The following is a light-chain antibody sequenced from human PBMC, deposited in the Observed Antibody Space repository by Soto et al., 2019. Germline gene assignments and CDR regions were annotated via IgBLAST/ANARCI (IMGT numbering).Light chain of an antibody. V-gene: IGLV2-23*02. J-gene: IGLJ1*01. CDR1: SSDVGRHNL. CDR2: EVN. CDR3: CSYAGSMTFV. Sequence: QSVLTRPASVSGSPGQSITISCTGSSSDVGRHNLVSWYQHHPGNAPKLIIYEVNKRPSGISDRFSGSKSGNTASLTISGLQAEDETDYYCCSYAGSMTFVCGTGTKVTVL.